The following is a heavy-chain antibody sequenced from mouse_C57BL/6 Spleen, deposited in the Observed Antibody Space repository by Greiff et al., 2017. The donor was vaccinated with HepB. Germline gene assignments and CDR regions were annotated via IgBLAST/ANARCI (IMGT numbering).Heavy chain of an antibody. CDR3: ARDPMDY. CDR2: IDPSDSYT. CDR1: GYTFTSYW. Sequence: QVQLQQSGAELVMPGASVKLSCKASGYTFTSYWMHWVKQRPGQGLEWIGEIDPSDSYTNYNQKFKGKSTLTVDKSSSTAYMQLSSLTSEDSAVYYCARDPMDYWGQGTSVTVSS. V-gene: IGHV1-69*01. J-gene: IGHJ4*01.